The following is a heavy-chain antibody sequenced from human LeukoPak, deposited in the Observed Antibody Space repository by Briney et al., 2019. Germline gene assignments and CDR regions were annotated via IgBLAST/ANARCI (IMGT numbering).Heavy chain of an antibody. CDR2: AYYRSKWYF. V-gene: IGHV6-1*01. J-gene: IGHJ3*01. CDR3: ARGSAFDV. CDR1: GVTFYDNIAA. Sequence: SQTLSLTCAVSGVTFYDNIAAWNWVRQSPSRGLEWLVRAYYRSKWYFDYAVSLKSRMIINPDTSKNQFSLQLNSVTPEDTAVYYCARGSAFDVWGQGTMVTVSS.